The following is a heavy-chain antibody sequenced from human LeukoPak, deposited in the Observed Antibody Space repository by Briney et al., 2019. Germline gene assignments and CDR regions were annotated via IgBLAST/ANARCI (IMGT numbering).Heavy chain of an antibody. Sequence: SETLSLTCAVYGGSFSGYYWSWIRQPPGKGLEWIGEINHSGSTNYNPSLKSRVTISVDTSKNQFSLKLSSVTAADTAVYYCASSGRYYYGSGSYYKLLYWGQGTLVTVSS. CDR2: INHSGST. V-gene: IGHV4-34*01. CDR3: ASSGRYYYGSGSYYKLLY. D-gene: IGHD3-10*01. J-gene: IGHJ4*02. CDR1: GGSFSGYY.